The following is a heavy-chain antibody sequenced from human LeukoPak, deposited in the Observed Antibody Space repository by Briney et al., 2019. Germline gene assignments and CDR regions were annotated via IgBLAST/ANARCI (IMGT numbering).Heavy chain of an antibody. CDR2: IYTSGST. Sequence: SETLPLTCAVSGGSISSYYWSWIRQPAGKGLEWIGRIYTSGSTNYNPSLKSRVTMSVDTSKNQFSLKLSSVTAADTAVYYCARDTSRYDFWSGYYFDYWGQGTLVTVSS. V-gene: IGHV4-4*07. J-gene: IGHJ4*02. CDR1: GGSISSYY. D-gene: IGHD3-3*01. CDR3: ARDTSRYDFWSGYYFDY.